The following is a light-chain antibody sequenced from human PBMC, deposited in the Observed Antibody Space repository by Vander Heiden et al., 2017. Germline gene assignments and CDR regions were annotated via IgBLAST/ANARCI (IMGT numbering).Light chain of an antibody. V-gene: IGKV1-12*01. CDR2: VAS. CDR3: QQAYGFPRT. CDR1: QGIGIW. Sequence: DIQMTQSPSSVAASIGDRVTITCRASQGIGIWLAWFQQRPGTAPKLLIYVASRLQSGVPPRFSDSGSGTDFTLTISSLQPEDFATYYCQQAYGFPRTFGQGTKVEIK. J-gene: IGKJ1*01.